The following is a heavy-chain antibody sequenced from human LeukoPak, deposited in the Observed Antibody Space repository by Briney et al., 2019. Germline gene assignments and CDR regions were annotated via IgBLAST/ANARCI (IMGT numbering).Heavy chain of an antibody. CDR2: INHSGST. CDR1: GGSFSGYY. J-gene: IGHJ6*03. D-gene: IGHD3-3*01. Sequence: SETLSLTCAVYGGSFSGYYWSWIRQPPGKGLEWIGEINHSGSTNYNPSLKSRVTISVDTSKNQFSLKLSSVTAADTAVYYCARGGGFWSGYYSNYYYYYMDVWGKGTTVTVSS. V-gene: IGHV4-34*01. CDR3: ARGGGFWSGYYSNYYYYYMDV.